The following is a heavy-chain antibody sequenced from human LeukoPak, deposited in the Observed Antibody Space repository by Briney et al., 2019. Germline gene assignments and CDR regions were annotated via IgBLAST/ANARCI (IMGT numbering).Heavy chain of an antibody. CDR3: ARDRYYYISGTYRLFDY. J-gene: IGHJ4*02. CDR2: IHTSGST. V-gene: IGHV4-4*07. D-gene: IGHD3-10*01. CDR1: GGSISSYY. Sequence: SETLSLTCTVSGGSISSYYWSWIRQPPGKGLEWIGRIHTSGSTNYNPSFKSRVTMSVDTSKNQFSLKLRSVTAADTAVYYCARDRYYYISGTYRLFDYWGQGTLVTVSS.